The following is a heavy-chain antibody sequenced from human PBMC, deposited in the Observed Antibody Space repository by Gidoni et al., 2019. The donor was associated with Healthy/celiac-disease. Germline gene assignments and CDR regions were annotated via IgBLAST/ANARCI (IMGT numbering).Heavy chain of an antibody. CDR2: ISWNRCTI. J-gene: IGHJ5*02. CDR1: GFTFDGYA. Sequence: EVQLVESGGGLVQPGRSLRLSCAASGFTFDGYAMHWVRHAPGKGLEWVSGISWNRCTIGYADSVKGRFTISRDNAKNSLYLQMNSLRPEDTALYYCVKDMTFGSGSYRDNWFDPWGRGTLVTVSS. V-gene: IGHV3-9*01. D-gene: IGHD3-10*01. CDR3: VKDMTFGSGSYRDNWFDP.